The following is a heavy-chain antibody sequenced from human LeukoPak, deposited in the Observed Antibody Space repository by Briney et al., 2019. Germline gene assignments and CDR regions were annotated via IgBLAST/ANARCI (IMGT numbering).Heavy chain of an antibody. J-gene: IGHJ4*02. Sequence: GGSLRLSCAASGFTFSNYAMSWVRQAPGKGLEWVGRIRSITNGGTTDYAAPVKGRFTISRDDSKNTLYLQMNSLTTEDTAVYFCAHRDTTMVRVDYWGQGTLVTVSS. V-gene: IGHV3-15*01. D-gene: IGHD5-18*01. CDR3: AHRDTTMVRVDY. CDR1: GFTFSNYA. CDR2: IRSITNGGTT.